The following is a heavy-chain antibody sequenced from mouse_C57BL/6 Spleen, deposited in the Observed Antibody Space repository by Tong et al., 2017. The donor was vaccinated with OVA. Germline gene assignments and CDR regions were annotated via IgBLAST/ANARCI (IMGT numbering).Heavy chain of an antibody. CDR2: ISSGSSTI. V-gene: IGHV5-17*03. D-gene: IGHD2-5*01. J-gene: IGHJ1*03. CDR1: GFTFSDYG. Sequence: EVQLQESGGGLVKPGGSLKLSCAASGFTFSDYGMHWVRQAPEKGLEWVAYISSGSSTIYYADTVKGRFTISRDNAKNNLYLQMSHLKSEDTAMYYCARAYSSYWYFDVWGTGTTVTVSS. CDR3: ARAYSSYWYFDV.